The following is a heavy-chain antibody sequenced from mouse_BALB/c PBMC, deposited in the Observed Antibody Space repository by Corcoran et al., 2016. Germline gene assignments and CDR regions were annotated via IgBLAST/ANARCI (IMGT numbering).Heavy chain of an antibody. V-gene: IGHV9-1*02. CDR3: AREVARATDY. Sequence: QIQLVQSGPELKKPGETVKISCKASGYTFTNYGMNWVKQAPGKGLKWMGWINTYTGEPTHADDFKGRFAFSLETSASTAYLQSNNLKNEDMATYFCAREVARATDYWGQGTTLTVSS. CDR2: INTYTGEP. J-gene: IGHJ2*01. CDR1: GYTFTNYG. D-gene: IGHD3-1*01.